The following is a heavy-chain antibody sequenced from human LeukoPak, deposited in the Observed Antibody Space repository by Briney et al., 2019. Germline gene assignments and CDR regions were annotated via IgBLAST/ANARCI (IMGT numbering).Heavy chain of an antibody. CDR3: ARLGTSVRGVIFAFDI. V-gene: IGHV6-1*01. CDR1: GDSVSSNSAA. D-gene: IGHD3-10*01. CDR2: TYYRSKWYN. J-gene: IGHJ3*02. Sequence: SQTLSLTCAISGDSVSSNSAAWNWIRQSPSRGLEWLGRTYYRSKWYNDYAVSVKSRITINPDTSKNQFSLQLNSVTPEDTVVYYCARLGTSVRGVIFAFDIWGQGTMVTVSS.